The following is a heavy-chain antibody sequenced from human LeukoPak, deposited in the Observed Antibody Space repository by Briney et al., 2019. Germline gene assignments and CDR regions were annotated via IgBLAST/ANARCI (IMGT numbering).Heavy chain of an antibody. J-gene: IGHJ4*02. CDR1: GGSFSGYY. CDR3: ARVATVTTPASH. D-gene: IGHD4-17*01. CDR2: INHSGST. V-gene: IGHV4-34*01. Sequence: SETLSLTCAVYGGSFSGYYWSWIRQPPGKGLEWIGEINHSGSTNYNPSLRSRVTISVDTSKNQLSLKLSSVTAADTAVYYCARVATVTTPASHWGQGTLVTVSS.